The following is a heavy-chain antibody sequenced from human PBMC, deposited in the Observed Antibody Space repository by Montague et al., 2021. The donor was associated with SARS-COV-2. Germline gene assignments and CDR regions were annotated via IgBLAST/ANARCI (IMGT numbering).Heavy chain of an antibody. V-gene: IGHV6-1*01. Sequence: CAISGDSVSSNSATWSWIRQSPSRGLEWLGRTYYRSMWKSDYARSVKSRIAINPDTSKNQFSLQLSSVTPEGTALYYCVRGIEAAGSYDYWGQGTLVTVSS. CDR3: VRGIEAAGSYDY. CDR1: GDSVSSNSAT. CDR2: TYYRSMWKS. J-gene: IGHJ4*02. D-gene: IGHD6-13*01.